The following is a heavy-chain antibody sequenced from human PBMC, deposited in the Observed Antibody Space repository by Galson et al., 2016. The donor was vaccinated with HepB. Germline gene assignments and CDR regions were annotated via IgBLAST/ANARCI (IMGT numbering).Heavy chain of an antibody. V-gene: IGHV3-23*01. CDR2: ISGGGRST. CDR1: SEMTFNRYA. CDR3: AACAFYDFWSGYYRENYYYYMDV. J-gene: IGHJ6*03. Sequence: SLRLSCAASSEMTFNRYAMTWVRQASGKGLEWVSSISGGGRSTDYADSVEGRFTISRDNSKNTLYLEMNSLRAEDTARYYCAACAFYDFWSGYYRENYYYYMDVWGKGTTVTVSS. D-gene: IGHD3-3*01.